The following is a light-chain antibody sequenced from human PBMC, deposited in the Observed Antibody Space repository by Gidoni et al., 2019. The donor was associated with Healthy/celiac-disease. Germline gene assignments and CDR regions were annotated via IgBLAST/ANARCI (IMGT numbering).Light chain of an antibody. CDR2: GAS. Sequence: TLSVSPGERATLSCRASRSVSSNLDWYQQKPGQAPRLLIYGASTRATGIPARFSGSGSGTEFTLTISSLQSEDFAVYYCQQYDNWPPNTFGQGTKLEIK. CDR3: QQYDNWPPNT. J-gene: IGKJ2*01. CDR1: RSVSSN. V-gene: IGKV3-15*01.